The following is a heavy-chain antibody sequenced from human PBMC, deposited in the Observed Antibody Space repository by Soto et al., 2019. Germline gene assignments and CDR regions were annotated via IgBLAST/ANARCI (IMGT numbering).Heavy chain of an antibody. CDR2: ISYDGSNK. J-gene: IGHJ6*02. CDR1: GFTFSSYA. V-gene: IGHV3-30-3*01. CDR3: ARDTVGRDYDSSGYYPFYYYYGMDV. D-gene: IGHD3-22*01. Sequence: QVQLVESGGGVVQPGRSLRLSCAASGFTFSSYAMHWVRQAPGKGLEWVAVISYDGSNKYYADSVKGRFTISRDNSKNTLYLQMNSLRAEDTAVYYCARDTVGRDYDSSGYYPFYYYYGMDVWGQGTTVTVSS.